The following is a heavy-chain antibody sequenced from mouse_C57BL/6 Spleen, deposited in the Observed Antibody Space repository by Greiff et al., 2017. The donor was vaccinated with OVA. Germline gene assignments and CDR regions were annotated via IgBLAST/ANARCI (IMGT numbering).Heavy chain of an antibody. CDR2: IWSGGST. V-gene: IGHV2-2*01. J-gene: IGHJ4*01. CDR3: ARKNPHYYAMDY. Sequence: QVQLKESGPGLVQPSQSLSITCTVSGFSLTSYGVHWVRQSPGKGLEWLGVIWSGGSTDYNAAFISRLSISKDNSKSQVFFKMNSLQADDTAIYYCARKNPHYYAMDYWGQGTSVTVSS. CDR1: GFSLTSYG.